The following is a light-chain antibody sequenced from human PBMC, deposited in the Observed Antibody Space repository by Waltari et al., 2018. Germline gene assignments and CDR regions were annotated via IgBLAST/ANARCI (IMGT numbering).Light chain of an antibody. CDR3: SSYTSSSAWA. CDR1: SSDVGSYDL. CDR2: EVD. V-gene: IGLV2-23*02. Sequence: QSALTQPASVSASPGQSISITCTGTSSDVGSYDLVAWYQQHPDKAPTLMIFEVDKRPSGVSDRFSVAKSGNTASLTISGLQAEDEAHYFCSSYTSSSAWAFGGGTLVTVL. J-gene: IGLJ3*02.